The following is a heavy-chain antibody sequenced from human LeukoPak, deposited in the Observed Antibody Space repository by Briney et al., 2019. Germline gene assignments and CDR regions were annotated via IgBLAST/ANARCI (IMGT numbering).Heavy chain of an antibody. Sequence: ETSQTLSLTCAVSGGSISSGGYSWSWIRQPPGKGLEWIGYIYHSGSTYYNPSLKSRVTISVDRSKNQFSLKLSSVTAADTAVYYCARVYSGYDSAYFFDYWGQGTLVTVSS. CDR3: ARVYSGYDSAYFFDY. CDR2: IYHSGST. CDR1: GGSISSGGYS. J-gene: IGHJ4*02. D-gene: IGHD5-12*01. V-gene: IGHV4-30-2*01.